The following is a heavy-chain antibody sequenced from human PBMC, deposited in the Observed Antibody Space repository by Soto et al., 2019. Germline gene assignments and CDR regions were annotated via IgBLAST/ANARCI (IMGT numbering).Heavy chain of an antibody. V-gene: IGHV3-30*18. CDR2: ISYDGSNK. Sequence: SGGSLRLSCAASGFTFSSYGMHWVRQAPGKGLEWVAVISYDGSNKYYADSVKGRFTISRDNSKNTLYLQMNSLRAEDTAVYYCAKDGIAVTIFDYWGQGTLVTVSS. D-gene: IGHD2-21*01. CDR1: GFTFSSYG. J-gene: IGHJ4*02. CDR3: AKDGIAVTIFDY.